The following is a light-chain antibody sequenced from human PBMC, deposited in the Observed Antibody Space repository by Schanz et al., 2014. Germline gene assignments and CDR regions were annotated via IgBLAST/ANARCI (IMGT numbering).Light chain of an antibody. CDR1: NSNVGAGYD. Sequence: QSVLTQPPSVSGAPGQRVTISCTGSNSNVGAGYDVHWYQQLPGTAPKLLIYTNNNRPSGVPDRFSASKSGPSASLAITGLQAEDEATYYCQSYDNSLSGHYVFGTGTKLTVL. V-gene: IGLV1-40*01. CDR3: QSYDNSLSGHYV. J-gene: IGLJ1*01. CDR2: TNN.